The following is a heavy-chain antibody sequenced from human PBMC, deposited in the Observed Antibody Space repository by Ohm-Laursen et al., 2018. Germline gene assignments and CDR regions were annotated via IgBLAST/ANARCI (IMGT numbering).Heavy chain of an antibody. CDR1: GYTFTSYY. V-gene: IGHV1-2*02. CDR2: INPNSGGT. CDR3: ARGPRPGWLYYFDY. D-gene: IGHD3-9*01. J-gene: IGHJ4*02. Sequence: ASVKVSCKASGYTFTSYYMHWVRQAPGQGLEWMGWINPNSGGTNYAQKFQGRVTMTRNTSISTAYMELSSLRSEDTAVYYCARGPRPGWLYYFDYWGQGALVTVSS.